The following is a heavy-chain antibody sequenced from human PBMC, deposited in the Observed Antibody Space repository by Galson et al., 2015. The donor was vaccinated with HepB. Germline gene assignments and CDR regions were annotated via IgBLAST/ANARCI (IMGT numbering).Heavy chain of an antibody. J-gene: IGHJ6*03. CDR3: ARAAQGYCSSTSCSYYYYYYYMDV. Sequence: SLRLSCAASGFTFGSYAMHWVRQAPGKGLEWVAVISYDGSNKYYADSVKGRFTISRDNSKNTLYLQMNSLRAEDTAVYYCARAAQGYCSSTSCSYYYYYYYMDVWGKGTTVTVSS. V-gene: IGHV3-30-3*01. CDR2: ISYDGSNK. CDR1: GFTFGSYA. D-gene: IGHD2-2*01.